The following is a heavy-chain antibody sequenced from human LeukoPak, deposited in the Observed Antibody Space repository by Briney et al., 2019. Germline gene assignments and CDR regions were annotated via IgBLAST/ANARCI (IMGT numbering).Heavy chain of an antibody. J-gene: IGHJ4*02. CDR2: ISGNGGST. D-gene: IGHD5-18*01. CDR3: AKSGGYSYGYDFDY. Sequence: GGSLRLXCAASGFTFDDYAMHWVRQAPGKGLEWVSLISGNGGSTYYADSVKGRFTISRDNSKNSLYLQMNSLRTEDTALYYCAKSGGYSYGYDFDYWGQGTLVTVSS. V-gene: IGHV3-43*02. CDR1: GFTFDDYA.